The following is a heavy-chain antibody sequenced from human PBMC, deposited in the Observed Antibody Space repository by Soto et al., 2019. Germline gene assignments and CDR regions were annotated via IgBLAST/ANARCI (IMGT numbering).Heavy chain of an antibody. D-gene: IGHD4-17*01. V-gene: IGHV4-59*01. CDR2: IYYSGST. CDR3: ARLRGRGTVTRAECPDYYYCGMDV. CDR1: GGSISSYY. J-gene: IGHJ6*02. Sequence: QVQLQESGPGLVKPSETLSLTCTVSGGSISSYYWSWIRQPPGKGLEWIGYIYYSGSTNYNPSLKSRVTIAVDTSKNQFSLKLSSVTAADTAVYYCARLRGRGTVTRAECPDYYYCGMDVWGQGTTVTVSS.